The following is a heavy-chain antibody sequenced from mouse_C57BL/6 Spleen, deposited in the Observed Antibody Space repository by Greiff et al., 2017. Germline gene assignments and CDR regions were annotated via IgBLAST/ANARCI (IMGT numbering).Heavy chain of an antibody. D-gene: IGHD1-1*01. Sequence: VQLKESGPELVKPGASVKMSCKASGYTFTDYNLHWVKQSHGKSLEWLGYINPNNGGTSYNQKVKGKATLTVNKSYSTAYMELRSLTSEDSAFYYCASPDYYGSSYVHCDYWGQGTTLTVSS. V-gene: IGHV1-22*01. CDR1: GYTFTDYN. CDR3: ASPDYYGSSYVHCDY. CDR2: INPNNGGT. J-gene: IGHJ2*01.